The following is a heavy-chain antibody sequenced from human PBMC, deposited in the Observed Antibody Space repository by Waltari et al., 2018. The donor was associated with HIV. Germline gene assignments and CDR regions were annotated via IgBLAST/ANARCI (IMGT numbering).Heavy chain of an antibody. D-gene: IGHD3-3*01. J-gene: IGHJ6*02. Sequence: EEHLVESGGGLVKPGESLRLSCAASGFDCNTYHITWVRQAPGKGLEWVSSIRGSNTYIYYADSVKGRFTISRDNAKNSLYLQMSSLRAEDTAVYYCARDRSDDFWSGPNYGMDVWGQGTTVTVSS. CDR3: ARDRSDDFWSGPNYGMDV. CDR2: IRGSNTYI. V-gene: IGHV3-21*06. CDR1: GFDCNTYH.